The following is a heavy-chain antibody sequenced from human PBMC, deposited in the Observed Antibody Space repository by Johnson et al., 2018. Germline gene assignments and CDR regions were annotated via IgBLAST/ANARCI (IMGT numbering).Heavy chain of an antibody. J-gene: IGHJ6*03. CDR3: AKGIFGVVPYYYYYYYMDV. CDR1: GFTFSGYS. V-gene: IGHV3-21*01. CDR2: ISSSSSYI. D-gene: IGHD3-3*01. Sequence: VQLVQSGGGLVKPGGSLGLSCAASGFTFSGYSMNWVRQAPGKGLEWVSSISSSSSYISYAYSVKGRFTIPRDNAKNTLYLQMNSLRAEDTAVYYCAKGIFGVVPYYYYYYYMDVWGKGTTVTVSS.